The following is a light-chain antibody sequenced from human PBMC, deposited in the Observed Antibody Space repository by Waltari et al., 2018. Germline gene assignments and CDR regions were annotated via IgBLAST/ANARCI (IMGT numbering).Light chain of an antibody. CDR1: PGISSY. V-gene: IGKV1-8*01. Sequence: AIRMTQSPSSITASTGDRVTITCRASPGISSYLAWYQQRPGKAPRLLVYAASTLQSGVPSRFSGSGSGTDFTLTIGCLQSEDFVSYYCQQYYTNPLTFGGGTKVEI. CDR2: AAS. J-gene: IGKJ4*01. CDR3: QQYYTNPLT.